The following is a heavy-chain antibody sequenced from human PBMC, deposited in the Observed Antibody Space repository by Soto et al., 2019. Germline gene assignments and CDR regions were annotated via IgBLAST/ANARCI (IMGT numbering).Heavy chain of an antibody. Sequence: QVQLVESGGGEVQPGRSLTISCAASGFTFSTYGMHWVRQTPGKGLEWVAVISYDGTNKFYSDSVKGRFTISRDNFKNTLTLHMNSLIVDDTAVYSCAKDLQSYGDYDYYCYGMDVWGLGTRVTVSS. V-gene: IGHV3-30*18. CDR2: ISYDGTNK. CDR1: GFTFSTYG. J-gene: IGHJ6*02. D-gene: IGHD4-17*01. CDR3: AKDLQSYGDYDYYCYGMDV.